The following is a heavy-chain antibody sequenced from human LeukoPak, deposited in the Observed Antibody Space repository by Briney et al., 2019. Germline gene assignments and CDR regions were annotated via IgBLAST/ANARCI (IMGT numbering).Heavy chain of an antibody. CDR2: IKQDGSEK. Sequence: GGSLRLSCAASGFTFSSYAMSWVRQAPGKGLEWVANIKQDGSEKYYVVSVKGRFTISRDNAKNSLYLQMNSLRAEDTAVYYCARVWWHCSGGSCYIVGYYYYYYMDVWGKGTTVTVSS. V-gene: IGHV3-7*01. J-gene: IGHJ6*03. D-gene: IGHD2-15*01. CDR3: ARVWWHCSGGSCYIVGYYYYYYMDV. CDR1: GFTFSSYA.